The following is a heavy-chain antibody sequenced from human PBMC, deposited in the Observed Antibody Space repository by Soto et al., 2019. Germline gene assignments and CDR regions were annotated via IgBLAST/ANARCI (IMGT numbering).Heavy chain of an antibody. CDR1: GFTFSDYY. J-gene: IGHJ6*02. Sequence: QGQLGESGGGLAKPGGSLRLSCAASGFTFSDYYMSWIRQAPGKGLEWVSYISSSGTTIYYADSVKGRFTISRDNARNSLCLQMHSLRAEDTAVYYCAKGYVWGSYRPSMDVWGHGTTVTVSS. V-gene: IGHV3-11*01. CDR2: ISSSGTTI. CDR3: AKGYVWGSYRPSMDV. D-gene: IGHD3-16*02.